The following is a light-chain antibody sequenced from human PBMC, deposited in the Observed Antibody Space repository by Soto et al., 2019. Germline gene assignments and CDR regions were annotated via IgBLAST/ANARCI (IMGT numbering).Light chain of an antibody. CDR2: DAS. CDR1: QSVSSY. Sequence: EIVLTQPSATLPLSPGERATLSCRASQSVSSYLAWYQQKPGQAPRLLIYDASNRATGIPARFSGSGSGTDFTLTISSLEPEDFAVYYCQQRSNWLTFGGGTKVDIK. V-gene: IGKV3-11*01. CDR3: QQRSNWLT. J-gene: IGKJ4*01.